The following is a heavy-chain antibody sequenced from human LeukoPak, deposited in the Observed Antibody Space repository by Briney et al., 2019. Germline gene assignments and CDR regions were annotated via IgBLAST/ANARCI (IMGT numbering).Heavy chain of an antibody. Sequence: GGSLRLSCAASGFSVSIYYMTWVRQAPGKGLEWVSVLYSGGSTYYADSVKGRFTISRDNSKNTLYLQMNSLRAEDTAVYYCAKSVQLELQPPYYFDYWGQGTLVTVSS. CDR3: AKSVQLELQPPYYFDY. CDR1: GFSVSIYY. J-gene: IGHJ4*02. V-gene: IGHV3-53*01. CDR2: LYSGGST. D-gene: IGHD1-1*01.